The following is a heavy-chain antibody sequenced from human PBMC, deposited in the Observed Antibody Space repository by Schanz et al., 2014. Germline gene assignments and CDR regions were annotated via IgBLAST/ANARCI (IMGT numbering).Heavy chain of an antibody. CDR2: ISGSGGNT. CDR3: AKVRYSSGWRGDYFDE. D-gene: IGHD6-25*01. Sequence: EVQLLEPGGGLVQPGGSLRLSCAASGFTFRGYAMSWVRQAPGRGLEWVSIISGSGGNTYYADAVRGRFTISRDNSKTTVYLQMNSLRAEDTAVYYCAKVRYSSGWRGDYFDEWGQGTLVTVAS. J-gene: IGHJ4*02. V-gene: IGHV3-23*01. CDR1: GFTFRGYA.